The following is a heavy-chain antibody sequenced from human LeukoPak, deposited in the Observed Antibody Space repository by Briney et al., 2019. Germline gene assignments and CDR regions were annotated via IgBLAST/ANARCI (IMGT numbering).Heavy chain of an antibody. J-gene: IGHJ3*02. V-gene: IGHV3-23*01. CDR3: AKFASTSCCQSAFDI. D-gene: IGHD2-2*01. CDR1: GFTFSNNA. Sequence: GGSLRLSCAAYGFTFSNNAMSWVRQAPGKGLEWVSAISDSGGNTYYTDFVKGRFTISRDSSKNTLYLQMNSLRAEDTAVYYCAKFASTSCCQSAFDIWGQGTMVTVSS. CDR2: ISDSGGNT.